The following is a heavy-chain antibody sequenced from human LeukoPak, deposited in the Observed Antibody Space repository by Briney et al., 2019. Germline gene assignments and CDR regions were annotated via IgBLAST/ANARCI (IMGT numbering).Heavy chain of an antibody. D-gene: IGHD1-14*01. CDR3: ASNTGTVFDY. Sequence: PSETLSLTCTVSGDFITAYYWSWIRQPPGKGLEWIGYVYYSGSTEYNPSLRSRVTISLEMSKHQFSLDLTSVTAADTAVYYCASNTGTVFDYWGQGALVTVSS. V-gene: IGHV4-59*01. CDR2: VYYSGST. J-gene: IGHJ4*02. CDR1: GDFITAYY.